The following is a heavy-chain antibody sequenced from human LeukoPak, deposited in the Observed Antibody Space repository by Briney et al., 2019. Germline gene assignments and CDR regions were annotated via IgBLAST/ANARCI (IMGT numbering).Heavy chain of an antibody. J-gene: IGHJ4*02. CDR2: ISSSGSDT. Sequence: PGGSLRLSCAASRFTFRDHFMSWIRQPPGKGLEYVSYISSSGSDTYYSDSVKGRFTVSRDNAKNSLFLQMNSLRAEDTAVYYCATAPTEDGDGSCPGYWGQGTLVTVSS. CDR3: ATAPTEDGDGSCPGY. V-gene: IGHV3-11*04. D-gene: IGHD2-15*01. CDR1: RFTFRDHF.